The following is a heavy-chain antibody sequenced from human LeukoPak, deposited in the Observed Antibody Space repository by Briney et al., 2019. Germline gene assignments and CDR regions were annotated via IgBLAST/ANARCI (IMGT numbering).Heavy chain of an antibody. J-gene: IGHJ4*02. V-gene: IGHV3-48*03. D-gene: IGHD5-18*01. Sequence: GGSLRLSCAASGFTFSSYEMNWVRQAPGKGLEWVSYISSSGSTIYYADSVKGRFTISRDNAKNSLYLQMNSLRAEDTAVYYCARVGQLWAHDYWGQGTPVTVSS. CDR2: ISSSGSTI. CDR3: ARVGQLWAHDY. CDR1: GFTFSSYE.